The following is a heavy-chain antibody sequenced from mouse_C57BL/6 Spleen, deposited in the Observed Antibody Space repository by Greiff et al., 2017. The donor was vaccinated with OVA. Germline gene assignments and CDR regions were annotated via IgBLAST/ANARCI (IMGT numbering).Heavy chain of an antibody. J-gene: IGHJ2*01. D-gene: IGHD1-3*01. CDR1: GYTFTSYW. CDR3: ARSRLYTLCDY. Sequence: QVQLQQPGAELVRPGSSVKLSCKASGYTFTSYWMHWVKQRPIQGLEWIGNIDPSDSETHYTQKFKDKATLTVDKSSSTAYMQLSSLTSEDSAVYYCARSRLYTLCDYWGQGTTLTVSS. CDR2: IDPSDSET. V-gene: IGHV1-52*01.